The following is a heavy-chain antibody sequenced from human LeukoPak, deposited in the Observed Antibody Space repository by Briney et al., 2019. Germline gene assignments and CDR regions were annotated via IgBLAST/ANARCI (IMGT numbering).Heavy chain of an antibody. D-gene: IGHD3-10*01. V-gene: IGHV1-2*02. Sequence: ASVKVSCKASGYTFTGYYMHWVRQAPGQGLEWMGWINPNSGGTNHAQKFQGRVTMTRDTSISTAYMELSRLRSDDTAVYYCARRNYYGSGSYYNWFDPWGQGTLVTVSS. CDR1: GYTFTGYY. CDR2: INPNSGGT. J-gene: IGHJ5*02. CDR3: ARRNYYGSGSYYNWFDP.